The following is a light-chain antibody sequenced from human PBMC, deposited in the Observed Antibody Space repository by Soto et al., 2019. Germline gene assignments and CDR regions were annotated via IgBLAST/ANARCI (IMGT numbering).Light chain of an antibody. CDR1: KLGEKY. Sequence: SYELTQPPSVSVSPGQTASITCSGHKLGEKYACWYQQKPGQSPVLVIYQDDKRPSGIPERFSGSNSGNTATLTISDTQAMDESDYYCHVWDITVVFGGGTKVTVL. V-gene: IGLV3-1*01. CDR3: HVWDITVV. CDR2: QDD. J-gene: IGLJ2*01.